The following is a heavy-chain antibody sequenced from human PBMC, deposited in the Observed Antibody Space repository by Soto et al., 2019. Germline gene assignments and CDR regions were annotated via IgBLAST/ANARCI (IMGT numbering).Heavy chain of an antibody. CDR1: GYTFTSYG. V-gene: IGHV1-18*01. D-gene: IGHD2-2*01. Sequence: ASVKVSCKASGYTFTSYGISWVRQAPGQGLEWMGWISAYNGNTNYAQKLQARVTMTTDTSTSTAYMELRSLRSDDTAVYYCARVGYCSSTSCSDFDYWGQGTLVTVSS. CDR3: ARVGYCSSTSCSDFDY. J-gene: IGHJ4*02. CDR2: ISAYNGNT.